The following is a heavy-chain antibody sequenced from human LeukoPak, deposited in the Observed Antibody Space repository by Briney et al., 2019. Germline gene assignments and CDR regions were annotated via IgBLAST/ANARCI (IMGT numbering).Heavy chain of an antibody. D-gene: IGHD3-10*01. CDR2: INPNSGGT. CDR1: GYTFTGYY. CDR3: ARGYYYGSGSNSNNWFDP. J-gene: IGHJ5*02. Sequence: GASVKVSCKASGYTFTGYYMRWVRQAPGQGLEWMGWINPNSGGTNYAQKFQGRVTMTRDTSISTAYMELSRLRSDDTAVYYCARGYYYGSGSNSNNWFDPWGQGTLVTVSS. V-gene: IGHV1-2*02.